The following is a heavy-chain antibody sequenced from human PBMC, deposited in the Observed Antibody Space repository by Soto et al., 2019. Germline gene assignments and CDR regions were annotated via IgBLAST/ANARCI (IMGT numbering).Heavy chain of an antibody. V-gene: IGHV1-69*06. CDR1: GGTYSSYP. J-gene: IGHJ2*01. CDR2: FTPALGTA. D-gene: IGHD3-16*01. CDR3: ASEGGDGYVWEGYWFLDL. Sequence: QAQLVQSGAEMKQPGSSVKVSCKASGGTYSSYPINWVRQAPGHGLEWLGSFTPALGTANYPKKFQDRLTITADTSASTTYLEMRSLRSEDTGLYYCASEGGDGYVWEGYWFLDLWGSGTLVTVSS.